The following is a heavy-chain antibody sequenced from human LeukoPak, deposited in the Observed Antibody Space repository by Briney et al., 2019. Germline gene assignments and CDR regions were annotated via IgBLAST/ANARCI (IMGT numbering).Heavy chain of an antibody. CDR1: GFTFGDYA. Sequence: GGSLRLSCTAPGFTFGDYAMSWVRQPPGKGLEWVGFIRSKAYGGTIEYDASVRGRFSISRDDSRSIAYLQMNSLKTEDTAFYYCSRGTYYYDRTGYFTDYWGQGTLVTVSS. D-gene: IGHD3-22*01. V-gene: IGHV3-49*04. J-gene: IGHJ4*02. CDR2: IRSKAYGGTI. CDR3: SRGTYYYDRTGYFTDY.